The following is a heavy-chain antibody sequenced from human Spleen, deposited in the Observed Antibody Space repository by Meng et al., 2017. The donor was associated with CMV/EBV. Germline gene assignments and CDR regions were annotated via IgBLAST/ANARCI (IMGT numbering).Heavy chain of an antibody. CDR3: ARFDGYLLFDY. CDR1: GFFFDKYA. Sequence: LSSAAFGFFFDKYAMTWVRQAPGKGLELVANIKQDGTDNYYVDSVKGRITISRDNAKSSLYLQMNSLRVEDTAVYYCARFDGYLLFDYWGQGTLVTVSS. J-gene: IGHJ4*02. CDR2: IKQDGTDN. V-gene: IGHV3-7*01. D-gene: IGHD5-24*01.